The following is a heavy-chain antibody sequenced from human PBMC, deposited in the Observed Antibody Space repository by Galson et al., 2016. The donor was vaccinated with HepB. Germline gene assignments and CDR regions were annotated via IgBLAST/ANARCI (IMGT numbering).Heavy chain of an antibody. Sequence: SETLSLTCSVSGTSINTYYWSWIRQSPGKGLEWIAYIYCSGSTNYNPSLKSRVPISADTSKNKLSLRLTSVTAADAAVYFCARVLPVTPGGDLFENYYHYGMDVWGQGTTVTVSS. CDR3: ARVLPVTPGGDLFENYYHYGMDV. CDR1: GTSINTYY. V-gene: IGHV4-59*01. D-gene: IGHD2-21*02. CDR2: IYCSGST. J-gene: IGHJ6*02.